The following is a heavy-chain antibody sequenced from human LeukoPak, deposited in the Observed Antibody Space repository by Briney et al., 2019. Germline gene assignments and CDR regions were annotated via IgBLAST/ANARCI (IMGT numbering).Heavy chain of an antibody. CDR2: ISYDGIHK. Sequence: GGSLRLSCVGSQFTFNSYALHWVRQAPGKGLEWVAVISYDGIHKYYADSVKGRFTISRDNAKNSLYLQMNSLRAEDTAVYYCARDSYSSGWYRPLYWGQGTLVTVSS. CDR3: ARDSYSSGWYRPLY. D-gene: IGHD6-19*01. CDR1: QFTFNSYA. V-gene: IGHV3-30-3*01. J-gene: IGHJ4*02.